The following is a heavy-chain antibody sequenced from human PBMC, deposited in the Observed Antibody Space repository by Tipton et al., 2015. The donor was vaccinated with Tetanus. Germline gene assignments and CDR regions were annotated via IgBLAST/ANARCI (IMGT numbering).Heavy chain of an antibody. J-gene: IGHJ3*02. D-gene: IGHD3-10*01. CDR1: DSIASHSY. V-gene: IGHV3-53*01. Sequence: SLRLSCAVSDSIASHSYVTWVRQAPGKGLEWVSVLYSDGRTDYADSVRGRFTISRDNARNSVSLHMNSLRAEDTAVYYCARELAYDGSGRDAFDIWGQGTMVTVSS. CDR3: ARELAYDGSGRDAFDI. CDR2: LYSDGRT.